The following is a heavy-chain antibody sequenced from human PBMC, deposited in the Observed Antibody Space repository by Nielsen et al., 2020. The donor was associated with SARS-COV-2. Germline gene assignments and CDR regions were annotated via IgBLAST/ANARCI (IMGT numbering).Heavy chain of an antibody. V-gene: IGHV3-74*03. Sequence: GESLKISCAGFTFSNYGMNWVRQAPGKGLAWVAHINSDGSRTMYADSVRGRFTISRDNGENTLYLEMNSLRADDTAVYYCVRVRDDGYYYDTGPFDYWGQGTLVTVSS. D-gene: IGHD3-22*01. CDR3: VRVRDDGYYYDTGPFDY. CDR2: INSDGSRT. J-gene: IGHJ4*02. CDR1: GFTFSNYG.